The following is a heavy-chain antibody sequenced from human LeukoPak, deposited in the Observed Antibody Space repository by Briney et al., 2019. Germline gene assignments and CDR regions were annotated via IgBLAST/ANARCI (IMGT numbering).Heavy chain of an antibody. D-gene: IGHD6-13*01. V-gene: IGHV4-31*03. CDR2: IYYSGST. J-gene: IGHJ5*02. CDR1: GGSISSGGYY. Sequence: SQTLSLTCTVSGGSISSGGYYWSWIRQHPEKGLEWIGYIYYSGSTYYNPSLKSRVTISVDTSKNQFSLKLSSVTAADTAVYYCARDGAAAGNHWFDPWGQGTLVTVSS. CDR3: ARDGAAAGNHWFDP.